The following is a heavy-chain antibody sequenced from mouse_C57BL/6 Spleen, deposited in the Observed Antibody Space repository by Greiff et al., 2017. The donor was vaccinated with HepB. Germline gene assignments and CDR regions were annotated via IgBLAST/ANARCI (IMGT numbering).Heavy chain of an antibody. CDR2: ISYDGSN. V-gene: IGHV3-6*01. Sequence: EVQLQESGPGLVKPSQSLSLTCSVTGYSITSGYYWNWIRQFPGNKLEWMGYISYDGSNNYNPSLKNRISITRDTSKNQFFLKLNSVTTEDTAIYDCASGDFTTVVATGYCDVWGTGTTVTVSS. CDR3: ASGDFTTVVATGYCDV. D-gene: IGHD1-1*01. J-gene: IGHJ1*03. CDR1: GYSITSGYY.